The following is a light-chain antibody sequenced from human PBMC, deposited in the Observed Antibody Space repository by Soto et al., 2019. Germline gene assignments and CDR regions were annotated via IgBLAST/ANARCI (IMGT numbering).Light chain of an antibody. CDR3: HQYGSSPFT. J-gene: IGKJ3*01. V-gene: IGKV3-20*01. Sequence: VVLTQSPATLSLSPGERATLSCRANQPVSANYLAWYQQKPGQAPRLLIYGASSRATGIPDRFSGSGSGTDFTLTISRLEPEDFAVSYCHQYGSSPFTFGPGTKVDIK. CDR2: GAS. CDR1: QPVSANY.